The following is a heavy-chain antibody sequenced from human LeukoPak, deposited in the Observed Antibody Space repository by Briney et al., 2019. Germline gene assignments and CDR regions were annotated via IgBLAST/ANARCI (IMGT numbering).Heavy chain of an antibody. CDR3: ARPGLLNYYDSSGVDDAFDI. CDR1: GGSFSSYY. Sequence: SETLSLTCAVYGGSFSSYYWSWIRQPPGKGLEWIGYIYYSGSTNYNPSLKSRVTISVDTSKNQFSLKLSSVTAADTAVYYCARPGLLNYYDSSGVDDAFDIWGQGTMVTVSS. J-gene: IGHJ3*02. D-gene: IGHD3-22*01. CDR2: IYYSGST. V-gene: IGHV4-59*08.